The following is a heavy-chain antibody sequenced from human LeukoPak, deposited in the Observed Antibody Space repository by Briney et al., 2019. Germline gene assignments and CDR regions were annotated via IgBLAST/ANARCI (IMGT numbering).Heavy chain of an antibody. CDR1: GGSVSSGSYY. CDR2: IYYSGST. D-gene: IGHD2-15*01. J-gene: IGHJ5*02. V-gene: IGHV4-61*01. Sequence: PSETLSLTCTVSGGSVSSGSYYWSWIRQPPGKGLEWIGYIYYSGSTTYNPSLKSRVTVSVDTSKNQFSLGLSSVTAADTAVYYCARDSPATGKNWFDPWGQGTLVTVSS. CDR3: ARDSPATGKNWFDP.